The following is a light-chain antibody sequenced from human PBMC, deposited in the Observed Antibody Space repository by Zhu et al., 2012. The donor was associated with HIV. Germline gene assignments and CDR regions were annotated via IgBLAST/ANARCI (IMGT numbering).Light chain of an antibody. CDR3: QQLNTYPLFT. V-gene: IGKV1-9*01. J-gene: IGKJ3*01. CDR1: ESIRRY. CDR2: DAS. Sequence: DVQLTQSPSFLSASVGDRVTITCRASESIRRYLAWYQQRPGKAPKLLIYDASTLQSGVPSTFSGSGSGTEFNLTISSLQPEDFAIYYCQQLNTYPLFTFGP.